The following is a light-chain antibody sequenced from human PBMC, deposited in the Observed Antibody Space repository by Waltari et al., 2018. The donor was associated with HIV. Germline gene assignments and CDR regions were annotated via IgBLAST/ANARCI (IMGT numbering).Light chain of an antibody. CDR3: QQRNKWPST. J-gene: IGKJ4*01. CDR1: QSVSRY. CDR2: YVS. Sequence: VLTQSPATLSLSPGERATLSCRASQSVSRYLGWYQHKPGQAPRLLIYYVSNRATGIPARFSGSGSGTDFTLTISSLEPEDSAVYYCQQRNKWPSTFGGGTKVEIK. V-gene: IGKV3-11*01.